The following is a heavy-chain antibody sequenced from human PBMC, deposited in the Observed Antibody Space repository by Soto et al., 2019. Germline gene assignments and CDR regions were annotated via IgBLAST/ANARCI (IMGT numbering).Heavy chain of an antibody. V-gene: IGHV4-59*01. CDR2: IYYSGST. J-gene: IGHJ4*02. Sequence: QVQLQESGPGLVKPSETLSLTCTVSGGSISSYYWSWIRQPPGKGLEWIGYIYYSGSTNYNPSLKSRVTISVDTSKNQFSLKLSSVTAADTAVYYCARAGSSGYNLDCWGQGTLVTVSS. CDR3: ARAGSSGYNLDC. D-gene: IGHD3-22*01. CDR1: GGSISSYY.